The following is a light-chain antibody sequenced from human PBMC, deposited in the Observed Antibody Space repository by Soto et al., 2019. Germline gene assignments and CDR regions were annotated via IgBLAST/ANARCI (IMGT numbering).Light chain of an antibody. CDR1: SSDVGGYNY. V-gene: IGLV2-14*03. Sequence: QSALTQPASVSGSPGQSITISCTGTSSDVGGYNYVSWYQQHPGKAPKLMIYDVNNRPSGVSIRFSGSKSGNTASLTISGLQAEDEAHYYCSSYTSSSTYVFGTGTNVTVL. CDR3: SSYTSSSTYV. CDR2: DVN. J-gene: IGLJ1*01.